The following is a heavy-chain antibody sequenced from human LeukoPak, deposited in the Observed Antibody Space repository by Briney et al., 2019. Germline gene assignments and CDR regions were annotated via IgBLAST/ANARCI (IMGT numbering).Heavy chain of an antibody. D-gene: IGHD2-2*01. CDR1: GGSFSGYY. CDR3: ARGNQLLYKYYFDY. CDR2: INHSGST. Sequence: PSETLSLTCAVYGGSFSGYYWSWIRQPPGKGLEWIGEINHSGSTNYNTSLKSRVTISVDTSKNQFSLKLSSVTAADTAVYYCARGNQLLYKYYFDYWGQGTLVTVSS. V-gene: IGHV4-34*01. J-gene: IGHJ4*02.